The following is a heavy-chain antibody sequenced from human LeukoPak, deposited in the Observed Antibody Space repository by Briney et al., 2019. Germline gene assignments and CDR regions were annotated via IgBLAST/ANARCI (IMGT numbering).Heavy chain of an antibody. CDR2: LSPFSSDT. CDR1: GYTFTSYG. CDR3: ARVSESGWFFQN. J-gene: IGHJ1*01. D-gene: IGHD3-10*01. V-gene: IGHV1-18*01. Sequence: ASVKVSCKAFGYTFTSYGISWVRQAPGQGLEWVATLSPFSSDTSSAQSLQGRVTVTKDTSTTTAYMELRNLRSDDTAVYYCARVSESGWFFQNWGQGTLVTVSS.